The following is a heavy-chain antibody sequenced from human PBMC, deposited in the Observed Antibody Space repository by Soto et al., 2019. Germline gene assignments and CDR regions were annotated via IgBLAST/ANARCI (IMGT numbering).Heavy chain of an antibody. J-gene: IGHJ5*01. V-gene: IGHV4-34*01. Sequence: QVQLQQWGAGLLKPSETLSLTCGVYGGSFSGNYWSWIRQPPGEGLEWIGEINPSGSTNYSPSLKSRATISADTSKNQFSLKLSSVIAADTAVYYCARGREGGGASWGHGPLVPVSS. CDR2: INPSGST. CDR3: ARGREGGGAS. D-gene: IGHD1-26*01. CDR1: GGSFSGNY.